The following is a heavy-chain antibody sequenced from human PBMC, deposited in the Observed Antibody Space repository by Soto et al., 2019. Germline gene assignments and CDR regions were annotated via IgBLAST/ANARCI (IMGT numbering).Heavy chain of an antibody. D-gene: IGHD4-17*01. Sequence: EGQLVDSGGGLVQPGGSLRLSCAASGFTFSDHFMDWVRQAPGKGLEWVGRARNKANSYTTEYAAAVKGKFTISRDASKKSLYLQMNSLKTEDTAVYYCARIDYGDYGYFDSWCQGTLVTVFS. J-gene: IGHJ4*02. CDR3: ARIDYGDYGYFDS. CDR2: ARNKANSYTT. CDR1: GFTFSDHF. V-gene: IGHV3-72*01.